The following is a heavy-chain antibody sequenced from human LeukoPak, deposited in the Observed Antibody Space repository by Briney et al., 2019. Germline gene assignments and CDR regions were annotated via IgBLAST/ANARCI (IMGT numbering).Heavy chain of an antibody. V-gene: IGHV3-11*04. CDR1: GFTFSDYY. CDR2: IRSSGSIK. CDR3: ARADCSSSSCYEFDY. Sequence: GGSLRLSCAASGFTFSDYYMSWIRQAPGKGLAWVSYIRSSGSIKFYADSVRGRFTISRDNAKNSLYLQMNSLRAEDTAVYYCARADCSSSSCYEFDYWGQGTLVTVSS. J-gene: IGHJ4*02. D-gene: IGHD2-2*01.